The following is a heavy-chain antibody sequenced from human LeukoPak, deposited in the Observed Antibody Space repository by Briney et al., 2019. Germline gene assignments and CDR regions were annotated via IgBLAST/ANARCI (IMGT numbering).Heavy chain of an antibody. Sequence: PSETLSLTCAVYGGSFSGYYWSSIRQPPGKGLEWIGEINHSGSTNYNPSLKSRVTISVDTSKNQFSLKLSSVTAADTAVYYCARRGSSGWVYWGQGTLVTVSS. CDR2: INHSGST. J-gene: IGHJ4*02. CDR1: GGSFSGYY. V-gene: IGHV4-34*01. D-gene: IGHD6-19*01. CDR3: ARRGSSGWVY.